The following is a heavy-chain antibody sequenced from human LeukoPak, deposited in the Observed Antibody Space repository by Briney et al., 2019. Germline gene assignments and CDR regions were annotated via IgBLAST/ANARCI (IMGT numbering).Heavy chain of an antibody. CDR3: AKDLKSSSFDY. CDR2: ISYDGSNK. Sequence: GGSLRLSCAASGFTFSSYGMHWVRQAPSKGLEWVAVISYDGSNKYYADSVKGRFTISRDNSKNTLYLQMNSLRAEDTAVYYCAKDLKSSSFDYWGQGTLVTVSS. V-gene: IGHV3-30*18. J-gene: IGHJ4*02. CDR1: GFTFSSYG. D-gene: IGHD6-13*01.